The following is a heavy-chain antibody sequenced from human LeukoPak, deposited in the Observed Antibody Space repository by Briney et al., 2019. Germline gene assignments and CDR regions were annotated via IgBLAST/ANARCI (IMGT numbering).Heavy chain of an antibody. Sequence: SQTLSLTCAISGDSVSSNSAAWNWIRQAPSRGLEWLGRTYYRSKWYNDYAVSVKSRITNNPETSKNQFSLQLNSVTPEDTAVYYCARGLAAAGTTNWFDPWGQGTLVTVSS. CDR2: TYYRSKWYN. CDR1: GDSVSSNSAA. J-gene: IGHJ5*02. CDR3: ARGLAAAGTTNWFDP. D-gene: IGHD6-13*01. V-gene: IGHV6-1*01.